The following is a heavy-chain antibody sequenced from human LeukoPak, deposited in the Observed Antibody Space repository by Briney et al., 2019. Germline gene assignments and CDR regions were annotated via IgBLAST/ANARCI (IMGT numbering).Heavy chain of an antibody. CDR3: ARTQRDPSGWSTWVFDY. D-gene: IGHD6-19*01. V-gene: IGHV1-69*06. J-gene: IGHJ4*02. CDR1: GGTFSSYA. CDR2: IIPIFGTA. Sequence: GASVKVSCKASGGTFSSYAISWVRQAPGQGLEWMGGIIPIFGTANYAQKFQGRVTITADKSTSTAYMELSSLRSEDTAVYYCARTQRDPSGWSTWVFDYWGQGTLVTVSS.